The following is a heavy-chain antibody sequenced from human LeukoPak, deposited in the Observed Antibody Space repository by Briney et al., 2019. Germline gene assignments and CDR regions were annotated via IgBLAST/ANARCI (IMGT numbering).Heavy chain of an antibody. Sequence: PGGSLRLSCAASGFTVSSNYMNWVRQAPGKGLEWVSIIYSGGSTYYADSVKGRFTISRDNSKNTLYLQMNSLRAEDTAVYYCARRTTMVRGVIIKLRFFDYWGQGTLVTVSS. D-gene: IGHD3-10*01. CDR3: ARRTTMVRGVIIKLRFFDY. V-gene: IGHV3-53*01. J-gene: IGHJ4*02. CDR1: GFTVSSNY. CDR2: IYSGGST.